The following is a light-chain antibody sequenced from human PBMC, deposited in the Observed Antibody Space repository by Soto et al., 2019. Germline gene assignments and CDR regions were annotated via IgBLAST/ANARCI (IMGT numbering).Light chain of an antibody. V-gene: IGKV3-20*01. CDR1: QSVSNNY. CDR3: QQYNSYSWT. J-gene: IGKJ1*01. CDR2: GAS. Sequence: EIVLTQSPGTLSLSPGERATLSCRASQSVSNNYLAWYQQKPGQAPRLLIYGASNRATGIPDRFSGSGSGTDFTLTISRLEPEDFAVYYCQQYNSYSWTFGQGTKVEIK.